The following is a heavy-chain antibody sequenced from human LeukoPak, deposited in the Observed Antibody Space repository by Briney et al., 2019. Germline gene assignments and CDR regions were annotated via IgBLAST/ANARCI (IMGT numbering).Heavy chain of an antibody. CDR1: GYTFTSYY. CDR3: ASGGYYDSSGYYPALNSYYYYGMDV. Sequence: GASVKVSCKASGYTFTSYYMHWVRQVPGQGLEWMGIINPSGGSTSYAQKFQGRVTMTRDTSTSTVYMELSSLRSEDTAVYYCASGGYYDSSGYYPALNSYYYYGMDVWGQGTTVTVSS. D-gene: IGHD3-22*01. V-gene: IGHV1-46*01. J-gene: IGHJ6*02. CDR2: INPSGGST.